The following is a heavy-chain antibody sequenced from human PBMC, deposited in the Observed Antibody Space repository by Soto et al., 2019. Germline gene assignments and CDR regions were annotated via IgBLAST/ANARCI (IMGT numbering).Heavy chain of an antibody. D-gene: IGHD1-26*01. J-gene: IGHJ6*02. CDR3: ARVSGSYYYGMDV. CDR1: GGSISSSNW. V-gene: IGHV4-4*02. Sequence: QVQLQESGPGLVKPSGTLSLTCAVSGGSISSSNWWSWVRQPPGKGLEWIGEIYHSGSTNYTPSLKCRVTISVDKSKNQFSLKLSSVTAADTAVYYCARVSGSYYYGMDVWGQGTTVTVSS. CDR2: IYHSGST.